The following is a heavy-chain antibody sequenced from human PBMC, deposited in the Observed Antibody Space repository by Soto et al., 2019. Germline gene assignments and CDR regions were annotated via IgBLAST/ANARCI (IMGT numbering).Heavy chain of an antibody. CDR1: GYTFTGYY. CDR3: ARDLGIAVAGSPGTP. V-gene: IGHV1-2*04. CDR2: INPNSGGT. D-gene: IGHD6-19*01. J-gene: IGHJ3*01. Sequence: QVQLVQSGAEVKKPGASVKVSCKASGYTFTGYYMHWVRQAPGQGLEWMGWINPNSGGTNYAQKFQGWVTMTRDTSXTTAYMELSRLRSDDTAVYYCARDLGIAVAGSPGTPWGQGTMVTVSS.